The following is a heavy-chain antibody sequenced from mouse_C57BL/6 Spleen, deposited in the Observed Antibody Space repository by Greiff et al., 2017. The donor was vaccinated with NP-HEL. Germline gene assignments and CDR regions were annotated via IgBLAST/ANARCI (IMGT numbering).Heavy chain of an antibody. J-gene: IGHJ4*01. CDR1: GYTFTSYW. Sequence: QVQLQQPGAELVRPGSSVKLSCKASGYTFTSYWMHWVKQRPIQGLEWIGNIDPSDSETHYNQKFKDKATLTVDKSSSTAYMQLSSLTSEDSAVYYCAREEGQLWMDYWGQGTSVTVSS. V-gene: IGHV1-52*01. CDR3: AREEGQLWMDY. CDR2: IDPSDSET. D-gene: IGHD3-3*01.